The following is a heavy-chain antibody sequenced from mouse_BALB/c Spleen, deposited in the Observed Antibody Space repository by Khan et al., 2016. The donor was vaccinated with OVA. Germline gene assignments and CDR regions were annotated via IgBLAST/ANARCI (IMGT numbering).Heavy chain of an antibody. D-gene: IGHD1-1*01. CDR1: GYSFTGYY. V-gene: IGHV1-26*01. CDR2: INPNNGGT. J-gene: IGHJ1*01. CDR3: AIYHGYFDV. Sequence: VQLKESGPDLVKPGASVKISCKASGYSFTGYYIHWVKQSHGKSLEWIGRINPNNGGTSYNQKFKGKAILTVDKSSNTAYMELRSLTSEDSAVYSCAIYHGYFDVWGAGTTVTVSS.